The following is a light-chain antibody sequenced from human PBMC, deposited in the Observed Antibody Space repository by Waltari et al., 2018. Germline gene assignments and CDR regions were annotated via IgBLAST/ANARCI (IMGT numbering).Light chain of an antibody. CDR1: SSDVGGYNY. J-gene: IGLJ2*01. V-gene: IGLV2-14*03. CDR3: SSYISSSTLEL. Sequence: QSALTQPASVSGSPGQSITISCTGTSSDVGGYNYVSWYQQHPGKAPKLMIFDVSSRPSGVSKRFSGSKSGNTASLTISGIQAEDEAAYYCSSYISSSTLELFGGGTSLTVL. CDR2: DVS.